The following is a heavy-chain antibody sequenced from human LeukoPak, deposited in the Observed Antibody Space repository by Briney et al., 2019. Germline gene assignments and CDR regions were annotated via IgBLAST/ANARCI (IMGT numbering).Heavy chain of an antibody. CDR2: INPSGGRT. Sequence: ASVKVSCKASGYTFTSHYMHWVRQAPGQGLEWMGIINPSGGRTSYAQKFQGRVTMTRDMSTSTVYMELSRLRSDDTAVYYCARPVRQVGSYLMAWGQGTLVTVSS. J-gene: IGHJ4*02. V-gene: IGHV1-46*01. CDR3: ARPVRQVGSYLMA. D-gene: IGHD1-26*01. CDR1: GYTFTSHY.